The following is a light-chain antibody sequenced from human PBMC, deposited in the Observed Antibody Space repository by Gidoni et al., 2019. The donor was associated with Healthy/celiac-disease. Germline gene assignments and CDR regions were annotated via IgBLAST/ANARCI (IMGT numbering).Light chain of an antibody. CDR1: QSISSY. V-gene: IGKV1-39*01. CDR2: AAY. J-gene: IGKJ4*01. CDR3: QQGYTTPLT. Sequence: RTEAPSSLSASVGDRVTITCRASQSISSYLNWYQQKPGKAPKLLIYAAYSLQSGVPSRFSASGSATAFPLTISSLQPYDFSTYYCQQGYTTPLTFGGGTKVEIK.